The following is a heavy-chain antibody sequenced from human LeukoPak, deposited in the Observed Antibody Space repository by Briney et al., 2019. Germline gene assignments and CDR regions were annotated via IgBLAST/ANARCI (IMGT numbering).Heavy chain of an antibody. J-gene: IGHJ4*02. D-gene: IGHD6-19*01. Sequence: AASVKVSCKASGYTFTDYHIHWVRQAPGQGLEWMGWINPNSGGTNYAQKSHGRVTMTRDTSINTAYMELSSLKSNDTAIYYCARFRHIAVAGTPHFDYWGQGPLVTVSS. CDR2: INPNSGGT. CDR1: GYTFTDYH. CDR3: ARFRHIAVAGTPHFDY. V-gene: IGHV1-2*02.